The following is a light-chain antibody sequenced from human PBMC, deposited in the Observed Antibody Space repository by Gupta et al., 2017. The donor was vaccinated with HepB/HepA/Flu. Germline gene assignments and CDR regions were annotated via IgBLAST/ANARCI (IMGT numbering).Light chain of an antibody. V-gene: IGLV3-21*03. J-gene: IGLJ3*02. CDR3: QVWDSTSGV. Sequence: SYVLTQPPSVSVAPGKTARINCGGNSIGSERVHWYQQKPGQAPVLVVYDDSERPSGIPERFSGSNSGNTATLIISRVEAGDEADYYCQVWDSTSGVFGGGTRLTVL. CDR1: SIGSER. CDR2: DDS.